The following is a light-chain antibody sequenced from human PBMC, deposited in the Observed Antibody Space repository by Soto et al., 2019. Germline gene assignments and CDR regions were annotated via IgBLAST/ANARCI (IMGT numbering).Light chain of an antibody. CDR2: GAS. Sequence: EIVLTQSPGTLSLSPGERATLSCRASQSVSSTYLAWYQQRPGQAPRLLISGASARATAFPDRFSGSGSGTDFTLTISRLEPEDFAIYYCHPYGTSHTFGGGTKVEIK. CDR3: HPYGTSHT. CDR1: QSVSSTY. V-gene: IGKV3-20*01. J-gene: IGKJ4*01.